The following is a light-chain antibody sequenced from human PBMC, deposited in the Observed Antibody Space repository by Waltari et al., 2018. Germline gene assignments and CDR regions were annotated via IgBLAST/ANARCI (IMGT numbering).Light chain of an antibody. CDR3: MQTLQSRT. Sequence: EIVMTQSPLSLPVTPGEPASISCRSSQSLLQTNGYKYLDWYLQKPGQSPQLLIYLGSNRASGVPDRFSGSGSDTDFTLKISRVEADDVGVYYCMQTLQSRTLGQGTKVEI. V-gene: IGKV2-28*01. J-gene: IGKJ1*01. CDR2: LGS. CDR1: QSLLQTNGYKY.